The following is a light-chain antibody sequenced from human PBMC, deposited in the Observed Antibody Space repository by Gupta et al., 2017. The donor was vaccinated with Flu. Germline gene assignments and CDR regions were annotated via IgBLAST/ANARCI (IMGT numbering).Light chain of an antibody. CDR3: GTWDSSLSAGV. CDR1: SSNIGNNY. Sequence: QSVLTQPPSVSAAPGQKVTISCSGSSSNIGNNYVSWYQQFPGRAPKLLIYDSDKRPSGIPDRFSGSKSGTSATLGITGLQTGDEADYYCGTWDSSLSAGVFGGGTRLAV. V-gene: IGLV1-51*01. J-gene: IGLJ2*01. CDR2: DSD.